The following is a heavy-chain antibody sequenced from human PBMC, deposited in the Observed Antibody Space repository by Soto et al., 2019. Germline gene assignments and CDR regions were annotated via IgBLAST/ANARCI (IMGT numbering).Heavy chain of an antibody. V-gene: IGHV1-69*02. CDR2: IIPILGIA. Sequence: SVKVSCKASGYTFSSYTISWVRQAPGQGLEWMGRIIPILGIANYAQKFQGRVTITADESTSTAYMELSSLRYEDTAVYYCARIRSDSSSYYLDYWGQGTPVTVSS. D-gene: IGHD3-22*01. CDR1: GYTFSSYT. J-gene: IGHJ4*02. CDR3: ARIRSDSSSYYLDY.